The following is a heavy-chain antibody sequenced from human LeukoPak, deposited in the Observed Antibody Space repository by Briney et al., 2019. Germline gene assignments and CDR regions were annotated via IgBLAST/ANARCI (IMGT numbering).Heavy chain of an antibody. CDR1: GFTFSSYA. J-gene: IGHJ4*02. V-gene: IGHV3-23*01. Sequence: GGSLRLSCAASGFTFSSYAMSWVRQAAGKGLEWVSAISGSGGSTYYADSVKGRFTISRDNSKNTLYLQMNSLRAEDTAVYYCAKADIVVVPAAQHLLDYWGQGTLVTVSS. CDR3: AKADIVVVPAAQHLLDY. D-gene: IGHD2-2*01. CDR2: ISGSGGST.